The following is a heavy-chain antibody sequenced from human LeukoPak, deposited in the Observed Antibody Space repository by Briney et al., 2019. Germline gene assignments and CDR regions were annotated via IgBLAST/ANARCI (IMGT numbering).Heavy chain of an antibody. CDR2: ISSTDNTI. CDR1: GFTFSDYY. J-gene: IGHJ6*03. V-gene: IGHV3-11*04. CDR3: ARSAVSDGYYYYYMDV. Sequence: PGGSLRLSCAASGFTFSDYYMSWIRQAPGKGLEWVSYISSTDNTIYYADSVRGRVTISRENAKNSLYLQMNSLRAEDTAVYYCARSAVSDGYYYYYMDVWGEGTTVTVSS. D-gene: IGHD3-10*01.